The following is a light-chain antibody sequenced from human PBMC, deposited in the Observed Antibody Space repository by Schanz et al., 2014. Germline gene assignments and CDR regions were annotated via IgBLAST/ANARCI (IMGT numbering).Light chain of an antibody. J-gene: IGLJ3*02. Sequence: QSALTQPASVSGSPGQSITISCTGTSSDVGGYNYVSWYQQHPGKAPKLMIYDVSNRPSGVSNRFSGSKSGNTASLTISGLPSLDEADYYCSSYTSSSTSWVFGGGTKLTVL. CDR3: SSYTSSSTSWV. CDR2: DVS. CDR1: SSDVGGYNY. V-gene: IGLV2-14*01.